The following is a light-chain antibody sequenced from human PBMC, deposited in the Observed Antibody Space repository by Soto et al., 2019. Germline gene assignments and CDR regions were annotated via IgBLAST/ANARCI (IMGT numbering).Light chain of an antibody. CDR3: QHYYTTPIT. J-gene: IGKJ4*01. CDR1: HTVLYSSNNKNY. CDR2: WAS. V-gene: IGKV4-1*01. Sequence: DIVMTQSPDSLAVSLGERATINCKSIHTVLYSSNNKNYLAWYQQKPGQPPKLLIYWASTRESGVPDRFSGSGSGTDFTLTISGLQAEDVAVYYCQHYYTTPITFGGGTKVDIK.